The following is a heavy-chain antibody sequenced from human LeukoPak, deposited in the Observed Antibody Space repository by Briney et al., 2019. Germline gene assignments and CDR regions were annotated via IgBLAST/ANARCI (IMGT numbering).Heavy chain of an antibody. V-gene: IGHV4-30-4*01. Sequence: PSETLSLTCTVSGGSISSGDYYWSWIRQPPGKGLEWIGYIFYSGSTYYNPSLKSRLFISVDTSRNQFSLKLTSVTAADTAVYYCARDSAIFYGMDVWGQGTTVTVSS. CDR1: GGSISSGDYY. J-gene: IGHJ6*02. D-gene: IGHD3-3*01. CDR2: IFYSGST. CDR3: ARDSAIFYGMDV.